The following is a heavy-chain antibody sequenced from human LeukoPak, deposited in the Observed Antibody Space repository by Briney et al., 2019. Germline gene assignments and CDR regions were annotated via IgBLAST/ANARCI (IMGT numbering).Heavy chain of an antibody. Sequence: GGFLRLSCAASGFTFSSYSMNWVRQAPGKGLEWVSFISSSSSTIYYADSVKGRFIISRDNAKNSLYLQMNSLRAEDTAVYYCARDRGGSYSAIDYWGQGTLVTVSS. CDR3: ARDRGGSYSAIDY. CDR1: GFTFSSYS. V-gene: IGHV3-48*04. CDR2: ISSSSSTI. D-gene: IGHD1-26*01. J-gene: IGHJ4*02.